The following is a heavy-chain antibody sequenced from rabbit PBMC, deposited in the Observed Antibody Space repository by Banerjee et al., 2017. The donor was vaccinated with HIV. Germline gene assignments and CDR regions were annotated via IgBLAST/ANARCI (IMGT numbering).Heavy chain of an antibody. CDR2: INTGSTGST. Sequence: QSLEESGGDLVKPGASLTLTCTASGIDFSSYYYMCWVRQAPGKGLEWIGCINTGSTGSTYYASWAKGRFTISKTSTTVTLQMTSLTAADTATYFCARDLDGVIGWNFGWWGPVTLVTV. V-gene: IGHV1S40*01. CDR1: GIDFSSYYY. D-gene: IGHD1-1*01. CDR3: ARDLDGVIGWNFGW. J-gene: IGHJ4*01.